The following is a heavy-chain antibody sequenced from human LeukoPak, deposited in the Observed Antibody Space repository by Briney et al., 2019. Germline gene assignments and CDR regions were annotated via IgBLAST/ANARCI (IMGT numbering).Heavy chain of an antibody. CDR2: INPSSGGT. Sequence: GASVKVSCKASGYTFTGYYMHWVRQAPGQGLEWMGWINPSSGGTNYAQKFQGRVTMTRDTSISTAYMELSSLRSEDTAVYYCATTLAGPPYYYYYMDVWGKGTTVTISS. V-gene: IGHV1-2*02. CDR3: ATTLAGPPYYYYYMDV. CDR1: GYTFTGYY. J-gene: IGHJ6*03.